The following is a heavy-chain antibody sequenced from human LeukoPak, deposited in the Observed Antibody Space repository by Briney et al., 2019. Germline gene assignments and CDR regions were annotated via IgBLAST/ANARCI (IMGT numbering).Heavy chain of an antibody. J-gene: IGHJ4*02. D-gene: IGHD3-22*01. CDR3: ASALVVITTPGNY. Sequence: GGSLRLSCAASEFTFSSYAMHWVRQAPGKGLEWVAVISYDGSNKYYADSVKGRFTISRDNSKNTLYLQMNSLRAEDTAVYYCASALVVITTPGNYWGQGTLVTVSS. CDR2: ISYDGSNK. V-gene: IGHV3-30-3*01. CDR1: EFTFSSYA.